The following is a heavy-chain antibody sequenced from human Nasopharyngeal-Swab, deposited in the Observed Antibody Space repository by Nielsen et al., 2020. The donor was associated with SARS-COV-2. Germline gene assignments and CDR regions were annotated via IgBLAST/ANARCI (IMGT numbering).Heavy chain of an antibody. J-gene: IGHJ4*02. CDR2: ISAYNGNT. Sequence: ASVKVSCKASGYTFTSYGISWVRQAPGQGLEWMGWISAYNGNTNYAQKLQGRVTKTTDTSTSTAYMELRSLRSDDTAVYYCAAGVLGYCSGGSCPDYWGQGTLVTVSS. CDR3: AAGVLGYCSGGSCPDY. V-gene: IGHV1-18*01. CDR1: GYTFTSYG. D-gene: IGHD2-15*01.